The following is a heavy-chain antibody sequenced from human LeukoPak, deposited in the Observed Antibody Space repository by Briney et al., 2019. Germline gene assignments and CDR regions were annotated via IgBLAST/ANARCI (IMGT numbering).Heavy chain of an antibody. Sequence: GVSLRLSCAASGFTFSTYAMNWVRQAPGQGLEWVSGISGSGDNTYYADSVRGRFTISRDKSKSTVYLQMNSLGVEDTAIYYCARGRKLGAPTYFFDYWGQGTLVTVS. CDR3: ARGRKLGAPTYFFDY. V-gene: IGHV3-23*01. CDR1: GFTFSTYA. CDR2: ISGSGDNT. J-gene: IGHJ4*02. D-gene: IGHD1-26*01.